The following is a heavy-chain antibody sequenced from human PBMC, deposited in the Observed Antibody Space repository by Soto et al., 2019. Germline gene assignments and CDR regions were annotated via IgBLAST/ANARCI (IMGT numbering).Heavy chain of an antibody. Sequence: SETLSLTCTVSGGSMTSSNWWNWVRQSPGKGLEWIGEAHHSGRTNYNPSLKSRVTISVDTSKNQFSLKLNSVTAADTAVYYCASRHSSPYSDYWGQGTLVTVSS. CDR1: GGSMTSSNW. CDR2: AHHSGRT. D-gene: IGHD6-13*01. V-gene: IGHV4-4*02. CDR3: ASRHSSPYSDY. J-gene: IGHJ4*02.